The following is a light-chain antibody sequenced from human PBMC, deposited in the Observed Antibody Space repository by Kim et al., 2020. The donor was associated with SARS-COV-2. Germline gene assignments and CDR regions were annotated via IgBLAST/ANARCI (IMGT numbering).Light chain of an antibody. CDR2: DVN. CDR3: SSYTSSSTLI. Sequence: QSALTQPASVSGSPGQSITISCTGTSSDVGGYNYVYWYQQHPGKAPKVIIYDVNKRPSGVSDRFSGSKSGNTASLTISGLQTEDEADYYCSSYTSSSTLIFGGGTKVTVL. J-gene: IGLJ2*01. CDR1: SSDVGGYNY. V-gene: IGLV2-14*01.